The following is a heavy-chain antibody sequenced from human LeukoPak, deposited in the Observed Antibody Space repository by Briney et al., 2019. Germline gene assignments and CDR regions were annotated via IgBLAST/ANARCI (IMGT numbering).Heavy chain of an antibody. CDR2: IKQDGSEK. Sequence: GGSLRLSCAASGFTFSSYWMSWVRRAPGKGLEWVANIKQDGSEKYYVDSVKGRFTISRDNAKNSLYLQMNSLRAEDTAVYYCARDQWLVGFAFDIWGQGTMVTVSS. CDR3: ARDQWLVGFAFDI. V-gene: IGHV3-7*03. D-gene: IGHD6-19*01. CDR1: GFTFSSYW. J-gene: IGHJ3*02.